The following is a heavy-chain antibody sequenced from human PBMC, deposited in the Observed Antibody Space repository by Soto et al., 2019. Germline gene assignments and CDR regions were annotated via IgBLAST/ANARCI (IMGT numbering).Heavy chain of an antibody. CDR3: ARDRITIFGVVEDAFDI. D-gene: IGHD3-3*01. CDR1: GYTFTGYY. V-gene: IGHV1-2*02. CDR2: INPNSGGT. J-gene: IGHJ3*02. Sequence: QVQLVQSGAEVKKPGASVKVSCKASGYTFTGYYMHWVRQAPGQGLEWMGWINPNSGGTNYAQKFQGRVTMTRETSISTAYMELSRLRSDDTAVYYCARDRITIFGVVEDAFDIWGQGTMVTVSS.